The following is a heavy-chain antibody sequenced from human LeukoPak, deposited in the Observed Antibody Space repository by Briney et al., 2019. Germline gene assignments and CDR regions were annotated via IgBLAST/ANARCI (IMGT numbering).Heavy chain of an antibody. Sequence: ASVKVSCKASGYTFTGYYMHWVRQAPGQGLEWMGWINPNSGGTNYAQKFQGWVTMTRDTSISTAYMELSRLRSDDTAVYYCARGRVYCSSTSCFYFDYWGQGTLVTVSS. D-gene: IGHD2-2*01. CDR3: ARGRVYCSSTSCFYFDY. V-gene: IGHV1-2*04. J-gene: IGHJ4*02. CDR1: GYTFTGYY. CDR2: INPNSGGT.